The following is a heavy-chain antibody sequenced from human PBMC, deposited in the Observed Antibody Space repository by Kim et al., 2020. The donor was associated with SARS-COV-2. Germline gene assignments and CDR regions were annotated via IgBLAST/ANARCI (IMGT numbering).Heavy chain of an antibody. Sequence: GGSLRLSCAASGFTVSSNYMSWVRQAPGKGLEWVSVIYSGGSTYYADSVKGRFTISRHNSKNTLYLQMNSLRAEDTAVYYCARDRYSSGYYPSYGMDVWGQGTTVTVSS. V-gene: IGHV3-53*04. J-gene: IGHJ6*02. CDR3: ARDRYSSGYYPSYGMDV. CDR2: IYSGGST. CDR1: GFTVSSNY. D-gene: IGHD3-22*01.